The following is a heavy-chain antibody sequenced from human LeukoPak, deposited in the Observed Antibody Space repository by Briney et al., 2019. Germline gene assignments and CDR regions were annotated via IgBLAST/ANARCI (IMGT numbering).Heavy chain of an antibody. CDR1: GFTFSSYA. D-gene: IGHD5-18*01. Sequence: GGSLRLSCAASGFTFSSYAMSWVRQAPGKGLEWVSYISSSGSTIYYADSVKGRFTISRDNAKNSLYLQMNSLRAEDTAVYYCARDRVRGYSYGYGDYFDYWGQGTLVTVSS. V-gene: IGHV3-48*03. J-gene: IGHJ4*02. CDR3: ARDRVRGYSYGYGDYFDY. CDR2: ISSSGSTI.